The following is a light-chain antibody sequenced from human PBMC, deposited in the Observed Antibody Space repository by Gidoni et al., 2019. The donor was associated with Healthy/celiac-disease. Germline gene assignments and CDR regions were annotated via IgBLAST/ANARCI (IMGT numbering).Light chain of an antibody. J-gene: IGKJ4*01. V-gene: IGKV1-33*01. Sequence: DIPMTHFPSSLSASVGDRVTITCQVSQDISNYLNWYQQKPGKAPKLLIYDASNLETGVPSRFSGSGSGTDFTFTISSLQPEDIATYYCQQYDNLPLTFGGGTKVEIK. CDR2: DAS. CDR1: QDISNY. CDR3: QQYDNLPLT.